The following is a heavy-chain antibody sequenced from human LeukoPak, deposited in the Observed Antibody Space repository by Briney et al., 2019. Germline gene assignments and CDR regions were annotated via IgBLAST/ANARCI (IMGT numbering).Heavy chain of an antibody. Sequence: TGGSLRLSCAASGFTFNSYWFHWVRQAPGKGLVSVSRINSDGSDTIYADSVKGRFTISRDNAKSTVYLQMNSLKAEDTAVYYCARGGYHHGFDIWGQGTMVTVSS. V-gene: IGHV3-74*01. CDR2: INSDGSDT. CDR3: ARGGYHHGFDI. CDR1: GFTFNSYW. J-gene: IGHJ3*02. D-gene: IGHD2-15*01.